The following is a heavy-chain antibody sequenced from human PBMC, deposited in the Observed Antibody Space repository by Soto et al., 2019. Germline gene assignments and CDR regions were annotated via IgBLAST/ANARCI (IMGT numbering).Heavy chain of an antibody. CDR3: ARTLVVPAAMYYFDY. CDR1: GGSISSGGYY. Sequence: SETLSLTCTVSGGSISSGGYYWSWIRQHPGKGLEWIGYIYYSGSTYYNPSLKSRVTISVDTSKNQFSLKLSSVTAADTAVYYCARTLVVPAAMYYFDYWGQGTLVTVSS. CDR2: IYYSGST. V-gene: IGHV4-31*03. J-gene: IGHJ4*02. D-gene: IGHD2-2*01.